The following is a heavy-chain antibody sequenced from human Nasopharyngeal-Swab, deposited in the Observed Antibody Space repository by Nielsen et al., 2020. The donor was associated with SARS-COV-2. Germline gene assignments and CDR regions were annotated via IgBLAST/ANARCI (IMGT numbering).Heavy chain of an antibody. V-gene: IGHV2-70*11. CDR2: IVWDDDK. CDR3: ARMGEQQLVGGYYYYMDV. D-gene: IGHD6-13*01. J-gene: IGHJ6*03. Sequence: WLRQPPGKALEWLARIVWDDDKNYSTSLKTRLTISKDTSKNQVVLTMTNMDPVDTATYYCARMGEQQLVGGYYYYMDVWGKGTTVTVSS.